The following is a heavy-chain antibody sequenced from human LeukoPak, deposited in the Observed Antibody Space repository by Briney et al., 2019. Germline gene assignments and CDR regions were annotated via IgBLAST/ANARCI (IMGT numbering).Heavy chain of an antibody. CDR2: ISSSSSYI. D-gene: IGHD5-24*01. CDR3: ARERDGYNAY. J-gene: IGHJ4*02. Sequence: GGSLRLSCAASGFTFSSYSMNWVRQAPGRGLEWVSSISSSSSYIYYADSVKGRFTISRDNAKNSLYLQMNSLRAEDTAVYYCARERDGYNAYWGQGTLVTVSS. CDR1: GFTFSSYS. V-gene: IGHV3-21*01.